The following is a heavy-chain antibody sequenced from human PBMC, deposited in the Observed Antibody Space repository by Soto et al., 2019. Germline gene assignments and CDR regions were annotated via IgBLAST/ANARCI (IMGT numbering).Heavy chain of an antibody. D-gene: IGHD3-22*01. J-gene: IGHJ4*02. Sequence: XESLKVSWQCSGNSFTSYWISLVLQMPGKGLEWMGRIDPSDSYTNYSPSFQGHVTISADKSISTAYLQWSSLKASDTAMYYCARHDRTGKVLDYSGQGTLVTVS. V-gene: IGHV5-10-1*01. CDR2: IDPSDSYT. CDR1: GNSFTSYW. CDR3: ARHDRTGKVLDY.